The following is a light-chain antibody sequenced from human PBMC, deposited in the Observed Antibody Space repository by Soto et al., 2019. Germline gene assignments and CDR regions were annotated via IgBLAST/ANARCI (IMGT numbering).Light chain of an antibody. V-gene: IGKV3-15*01. J-gene: IGKJ4*01. CDR2: GIS. CDR3: QQYLDWPLT. Sequence: EIVMTQSPVTLSVSPGERVTLSCRASQSLATNLAWYQQKPGQTPRLVIYGISARASVIPGRFSGSGFGTDFTLTISSRQPEDSAVYYCQQYLDWPLTFGGGTKVEI. CDR1: QSLATN.